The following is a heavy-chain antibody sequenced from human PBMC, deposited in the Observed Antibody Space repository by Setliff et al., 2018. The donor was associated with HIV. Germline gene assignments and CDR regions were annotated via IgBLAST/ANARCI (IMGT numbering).Heavy chain of an antibody. CDR2: VKPDGSGI. Sequence: GGSLRLSCAASGFIFSTSWMSWVRQAPGKGPEWVANVKPDGSGIYYVDSAKGRFTISRDNAKNSLYLDMNSLRAEDTAVYYCARGHVGAFDIWGQGTMVTVSS. V-gene: IGHV3-7*01. CDR3: ARGHVGAFDI. J-gene: IGHJ3*02. CDR1: GFIFSTSW.